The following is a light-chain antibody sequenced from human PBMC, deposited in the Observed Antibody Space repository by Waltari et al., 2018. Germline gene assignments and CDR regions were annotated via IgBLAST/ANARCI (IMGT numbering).Light chain of an antibody. CDR1: QSNSTR. Sequence: DIQMTQSPSTLSASVGDRVTLTCRASQSNSTRLAWDQQKPGKAPKLVIYKASSLESGVPTRFNGRGSGTEFTLTISSLQPDDFATYYCQQYNSYSRTFGQGTQVEI. V-gene: IGKV1-5*03. CDR2: KAS. J-gene: IGKJ1*01. CDR3: QQYNSYSRT.